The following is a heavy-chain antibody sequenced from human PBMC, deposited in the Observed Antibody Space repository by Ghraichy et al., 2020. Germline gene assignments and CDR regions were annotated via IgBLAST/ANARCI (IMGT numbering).Heavy chain of an antibody. D-gene: IGHD6-13*01. CDR1: GGSISSYY. J-gene: IGHJ4*02. V-gene: IGHV4-59*08. CDR3: ARHYAAADYFDY. Sequence: AGSLSLTCTVSGGSISSYYWSWIRQPPGKGLEWIGYIYYSGSTNYNPSLKSRVTISVDTSKNQFSLKLSSVTAADTAVYYCARHYAAADYFDYWGQGTLVTVSS. CDR2: IYYSGST.